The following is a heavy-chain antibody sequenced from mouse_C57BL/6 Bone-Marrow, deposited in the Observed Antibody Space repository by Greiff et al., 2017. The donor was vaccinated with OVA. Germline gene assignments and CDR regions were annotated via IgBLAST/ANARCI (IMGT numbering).Heavy chain of an antibody. CDR3: ARHRYYGSSYDWYFDV. V-gene: IGHV5-15*01. Sequence: DVKLVESGGGLVQPGGSLKLSCAASGFTFSDYGMAWVRQAPRKGPEWVAFISNLAYSIYYADTVTGRFTISRANAKNTLYLEMSSLRSEDTAMYYCARHRYYGSSYDWYFDVWGTGTTVTVSS. CDR1: GFTFSDYG. CDR2: ISNLAYSI. J-gene: IGHJ1*03. D-gene: IGHD1-1*01.